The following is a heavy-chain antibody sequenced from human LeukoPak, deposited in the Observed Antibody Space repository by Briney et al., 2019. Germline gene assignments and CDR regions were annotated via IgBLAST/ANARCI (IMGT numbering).Heavy chain of an antibody. CDR3: ARLNFRGGEALHFDS. J-gene: IGHJ4*02. CDR1: GDSISSYY. Sequence: SETLSLTCTVSGDSISSYYWSWIRQPPGKGLEFIGYIHSDGTTNYDSSLQSRVAISLDTSKIQFSLRLYSVTAADTALYFCARLNFRGGEALHFDSWGQGTLVTVSS. CDR2: IHSDGTT. D-gene: IGHD3-16*01. V-gene: IGHV4-4*09.